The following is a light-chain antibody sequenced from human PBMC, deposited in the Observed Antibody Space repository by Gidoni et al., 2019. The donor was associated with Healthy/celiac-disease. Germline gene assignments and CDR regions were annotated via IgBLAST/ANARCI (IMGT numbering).Light chain of an antibody. Sequence: VLTQSPATLSLSPGERATLSCRASQSVSSYLAWYQQKPGQAPRLLIYDASNRATGIPARFSGSGSGTDFTLTISSLEPEDFAVYYCQQRSNWPPLTFXGXTKVEIK. CDR3: QQRSNWPPLT. CDR1: QSVSSY. CDR2: DAS. V-gene: IGKV3-11*01. J-gene: IGKJ4*01.